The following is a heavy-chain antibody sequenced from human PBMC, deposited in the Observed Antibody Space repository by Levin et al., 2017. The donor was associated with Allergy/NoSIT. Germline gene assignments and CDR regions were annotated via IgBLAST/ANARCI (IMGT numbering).Heavy chain of an antibody. D-gene: IGHD3-3*01. CDR3: AKVPIRFLEWSHPFDP. J-gene: IGHJ5*02. V-gene: IGHV3-23*01. CDR2: ISGSGGST. Sequence: GESLKISCAASGFTFSSYAMSWVRQAPGKGLEWVSAISGSGGSTYYADSVKGRFTISRDNSKNTLYLQMNSLRAEDTAVYYCAKVPIRFLEWSHPFDPWGQGTLVTVSS. CDR1: GFTFSSYA.